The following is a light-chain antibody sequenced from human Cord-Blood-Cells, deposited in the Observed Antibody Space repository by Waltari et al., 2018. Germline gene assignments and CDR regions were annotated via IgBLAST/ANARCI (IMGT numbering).Light chain of an antibody. Sequence: DIQMTQSPSSLSASVGDRVTMTCGERQGISNDLAWYQQKPGKVPKLLFYAASTLQSGVPSRFSGGGSGTDFTLTFSSLQPEDVATYYCHKYTSAQYTFGQGTKLEIK. V-gene: IGKV1-27*01. CDR2: AAS. J-gene: IGKJ2*01. CDR3: HKYTSAQYT. CDR1: QGISND.